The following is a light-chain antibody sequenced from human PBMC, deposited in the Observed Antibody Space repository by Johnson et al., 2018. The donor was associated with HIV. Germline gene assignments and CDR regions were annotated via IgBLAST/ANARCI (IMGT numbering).Light chain of an antibody. CDR3: GKWNSSLSGGPYV. CDR1: SSNIGNNY. Sequence: QSVLTQPPSVSAAPGQKVTISCSGSSSNIGNNYVSWYQHLPGKAPTLLIYDNNKRPSGIPDRFSGSKSGTSATLGITGLQTGDEADYYCGKWNSSLSGGPYVFGTGTKVTAL. J-gene: IGLJ1*01. CDR2: DNN. V-gene: IGLV1-51*01.